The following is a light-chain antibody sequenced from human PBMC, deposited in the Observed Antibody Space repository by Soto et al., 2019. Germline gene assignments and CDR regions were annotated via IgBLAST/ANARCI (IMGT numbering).Light chain of an antibody. J-gene: IGKJ1*01. CDR2: LAS. CDR3: QQYSSHPGT. Sequence: DIQMTQSPSTLSACVGDRVTITCRASQSITTWLAWYQQKPGKAPKLLIYLASTLESGVPSRFSGSGSGTEFTLTINSLQPDDFATYYCQQYSSHPGTFGQGTKVEIK. CDR1: QSITTW. V-gene: IGKV1-5*03.